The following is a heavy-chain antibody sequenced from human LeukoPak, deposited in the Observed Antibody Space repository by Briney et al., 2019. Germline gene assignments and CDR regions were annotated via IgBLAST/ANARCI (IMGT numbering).Heavy chain of an antibody. J-gene: IGHJ6*02. CDR2: ISSSGSTI. CDR1: GFTFSDYY. CDR3: ARYKATIFGVDYYGMDV. V-gene: IGHV3-11*01. D-gene: IGHD3-3*01. Sequence: PGGSLRLSCAASGFTFSDYYMSWIRQAPGKGLEWVSYISSSGSTIYYADSVKGRFTISRDNAKNSLYLQMNSLRAEDTAVYYCARYKATIFGVDYYGMDVWGQGTTVTVSS.